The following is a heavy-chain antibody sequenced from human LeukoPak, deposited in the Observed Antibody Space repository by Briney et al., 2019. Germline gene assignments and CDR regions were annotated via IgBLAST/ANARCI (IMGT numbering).Heavy chain of an antibody. CDR3: ARHQDSSGYYYGY. J-gene: IGHJ4*02. CDR2: IHPGDSDT. CDR1: GYSFTRYW. V-gene: IGHV5-51*01. D-gene: IGHD3-22*01. Sequence: GESLKISCKGSGYSFTRYWIGWVRQMPGKGLEWMGIIHPGDSDTRYSPSFQGQVTISADKSINTAYLQWSSLKASDTAMYYCARHQDSSGYYYGYWGQGTLVTVSS.